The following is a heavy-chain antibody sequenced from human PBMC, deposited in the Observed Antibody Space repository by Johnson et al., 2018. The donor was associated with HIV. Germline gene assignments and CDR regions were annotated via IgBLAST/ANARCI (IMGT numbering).Heavy chain of an antibody. Sequence: VQLVESGGGLVQPGGSLRLSCAASGFTFSSYWMSWVRQAPGKGLEWVANIKQDGGNKYYSDSVKGRFTISRDNSKNTLYLQMNSLRAEDTAVYYCARDPYGSGPYVAFDIWGQGTMVTVSS. CDR1: GFTFSSYW. CDR3: ARDPYGSGPYVAFDI. CDR2: IKQDGGNK. J-gene: IGHJ3*02. D-gene: IGHD3-10*01. V-gene: IGHV3-7*01.